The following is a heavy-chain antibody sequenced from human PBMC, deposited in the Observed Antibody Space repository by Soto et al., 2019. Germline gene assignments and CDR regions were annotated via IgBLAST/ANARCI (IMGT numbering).Heavy chain of an antibody. V-gene: IGHV4-59*01. CDR1: GGSISSYY. CDR2: IYYSGST. CDR3: ARGGYYGSGSYYTRSYYYFGMDV. D-gene: IGHD3-10*01. Sequence: SETLSLTCTVSGGSISSYYWSWIRQPPGKGLEWIGYIYYSGSTNYNPSLKSRVTISVDTSKNQFSLKLSSVTAADTAVYYCARGGYYGSGSYYTRSYYYFGMDVWGQGTTVTVSS. J-gene: IGHJ6*02.